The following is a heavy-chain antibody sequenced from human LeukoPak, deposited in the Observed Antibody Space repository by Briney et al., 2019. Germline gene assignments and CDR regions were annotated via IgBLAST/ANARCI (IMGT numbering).Heavy chain of an antibody. D-gene: IGHD2-2*01. CDR3: ARDGCSSTSCYGYI. V-gene: IGHV3-11*01. CDR2: ISSSGSAI. Sequence: PGGSLRLSCAASGFTFSDYYMSWIRQAPGKGLEWVSYISSSGSAIYYADSVKGRFTISRDNAKNSLYLQMNSLRAEDTAVYYCARDGCSSTSCYGYIWGQGTQVTVSS. CDR1: GFTFSDYY. J-gene: IGHJ4*02.